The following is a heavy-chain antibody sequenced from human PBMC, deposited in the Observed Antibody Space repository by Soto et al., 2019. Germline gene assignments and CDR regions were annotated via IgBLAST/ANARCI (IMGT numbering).Heavy chain of an antibody. CDR1: GGSLSSYY. Sequence: PSDTLSLTCTVSGGSLSSYYWSWIRQPPGKGLEWIGYIYYSGSTNYNPSLKSRVTISVDTSKNQFSLKLSSVTAADTAVYYCAREVVVNIHWFHPGPRETLVTVSS. J-gene: IGHJ5*02. V-gene: IGHV4-59*01. D-gene: IGHD2-15*01. CDR3: AREVVVNIHWFHP. CDR2: IYYSGST.